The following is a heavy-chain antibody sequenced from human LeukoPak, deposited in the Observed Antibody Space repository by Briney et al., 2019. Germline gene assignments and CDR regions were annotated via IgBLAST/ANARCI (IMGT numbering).Heavy chain of an antibody. CDR2: IYHSGST. Sequence: SETLSLTCTVSGYSISSGYYWGWIRQPPGKGLEWIGSIYHSGSTYYNPSLKSRVTISVDTSKNQFSLKLSSVTAADTAVYYCARVGATKCFDYWGQGTLVTVSS. CDR3: ARVGATKCFDY. D-gene: IGHD1-26*01. V-gene: IGHV4-38-2*02. J-gene: IGHJ4*02. CDR1: GYSISSGYY.